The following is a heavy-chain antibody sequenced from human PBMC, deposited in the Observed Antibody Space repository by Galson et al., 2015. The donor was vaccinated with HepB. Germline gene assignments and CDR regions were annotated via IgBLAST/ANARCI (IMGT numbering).Heavy chain of an antibody. CDR3: ARFIRFLEWSGRRDFYHGMDV. V-gene: IGHV4-4*02. Sequence: ETLSLTCAVSGGSISTSSWWTWVRQSPGEGLEWIGEIFHSGTTNYNPSLKSRGHISVDKSKNQFSLKLRSVTAADTAVYYCARFIRFLEWSGRRDFYHGMDVWGQGTTVTVSS. CDR1: GGSISTSSW. CDR2: IFHSGTT. D-gene: IGHD3-3*01. J-gene: IGHJ6*02.